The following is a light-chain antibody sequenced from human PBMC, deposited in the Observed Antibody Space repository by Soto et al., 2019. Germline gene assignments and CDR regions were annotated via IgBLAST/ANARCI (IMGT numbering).Light chain of an antibody. CDR1: SSDVGSHPL. CDR3: SSYTSSSTDV. V-gene: IGLV2-14*02. CDR2: EDT. J-gene: IGLJ1*01. Sequence: QSALTQPASVSGSPGQSITISCAGTSSDVGSHPLVSWYQQHPGKAPKLMISEDTKRPSGVSNRFSGSKSGNTASLTISGLQAEDEADYYCSSYTSSSTDVFGTGTKLTVL.